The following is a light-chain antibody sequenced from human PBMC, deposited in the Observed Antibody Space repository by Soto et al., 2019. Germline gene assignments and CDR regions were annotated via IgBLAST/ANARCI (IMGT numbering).Light chain of an antibody. V-gene: IGKV3-11*01. CDR2: DAS. CDR1: QSVSSD. Sequence: EIVLTQSPATLSLSPGERATLSCRASQSVSSDLAWYQQKPGQAPRLLIYDASNRATGIPARFSGSGSGTDFSLTLSSLEPEDFAVYYCQHRGNWPPGGTFGQGTKLEIK. J-gene: IGKJ2*02. CDR3: QHRGNWPPGGT.